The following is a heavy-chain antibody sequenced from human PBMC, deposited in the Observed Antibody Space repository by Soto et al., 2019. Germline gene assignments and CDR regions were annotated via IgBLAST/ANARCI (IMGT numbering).Heavy chain of an antibody. Sequence: ASVKVSCTASGYTFTSYGISWVRQAPGQGLEWMGWISAYNGNTNYAQKLQGRVTMTTDTSTSTAYMELRSLRSDDTAVYYCSRENRYCTIGVCYYGMDGEVQATTVSGSS. J-gene: IGHJ6*02. CDR1: GYTFTSYG. D-gene: IGHD2-8*01. CDR2: ISAYNGNT. CDR3: SRENRYCTIGVCYYGMDG. V-gene: IGHV1-18*01.